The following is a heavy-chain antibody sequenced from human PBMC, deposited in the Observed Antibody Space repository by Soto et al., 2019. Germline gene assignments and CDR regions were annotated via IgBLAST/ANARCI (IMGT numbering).Heavy chain of an antibody. V-gene: IGHV3-30-3*01. D-gene: IGHD4-17*01. Sequence: GGSLRLSCAASGFTFSSYAMHWVRQAPGKGLEWVAVISYDGSNKYYADSVKGRFTISRDNSKNTLYLQMNSLRAEDTAVYYCARDLNQRLPSTGYFDYWGQGTLVTVSS. CDR2: ISYDGSNK. CDR1: GFTFSSYA. J-gene: IGHJ4*02. CDR3: ARDLNQRLPSTGYFDY.